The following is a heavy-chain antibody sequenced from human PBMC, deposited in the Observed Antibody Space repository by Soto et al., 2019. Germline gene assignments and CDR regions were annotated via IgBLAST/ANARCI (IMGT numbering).Heavy chain of an antibody. CDR1: GYSFTGNS. CDR2: INPNNGGT. CDR3: VIQGSGVVD. D-gene: IGHD3-16*02. V-gene: IGHV1-2*04. J-gene: IGHJ4*02. Sequence: QVHLVQSGAEVKKPGASVRVSCKASGYSFTGNSMHWVRQAPGQGLEWMGWINPNNGGTNYAQRFRGWVTMPSDRPVSTAYMDRKRLKSDDTAFYYFVIQGSGVVDWAQRPLVTVSA.